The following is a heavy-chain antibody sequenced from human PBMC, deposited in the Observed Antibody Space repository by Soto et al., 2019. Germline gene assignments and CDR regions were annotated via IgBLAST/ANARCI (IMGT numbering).Heavy chain of an antibody. CDR2: VSPYSGNT. V-gene: IGHV1-18*01. CDR1: GDTLTSYG. D-gene: IGHD3-10*01. CDR3: VAGTFLGPWQY. Sequence: QLQLVQSGVEVKKPGSSLKVSCQASGDTLTSYGISWVRQAPGQGLEWMGWVSPYSGNTNYSPKVQGRVTLTTDTTTSTAYMELRSLTSDDTAVYYCVAGTFLGPWQYWGQGTLVTVSS. J-gene: IGHJ4*02.